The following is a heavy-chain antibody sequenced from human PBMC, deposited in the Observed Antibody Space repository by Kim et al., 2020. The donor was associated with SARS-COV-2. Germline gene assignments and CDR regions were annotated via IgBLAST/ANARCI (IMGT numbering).Heavy chain of an antibody. CDR3: ASLSTGYVWDKFDY. D-gene: IGHD3-16*01. CDR1: GFTFSSYW. Sequence: GGSRRLSWVVAGFTFSSYWMHWVRQAPGKGLVWVSRVNSDGSSTSYADSVKGRFTISRDNARNTLYLQMNSLRAEDTAVYYCASLSTGYVWDKFDYWGQGTLVTVSS. J-gene: IGHJ4*02. V-gene: IGHV3-74*01. CDR2: VNSDGSST.